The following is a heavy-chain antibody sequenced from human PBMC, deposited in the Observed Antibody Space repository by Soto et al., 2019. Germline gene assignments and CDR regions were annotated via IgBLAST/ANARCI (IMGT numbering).Heavy chain of an antibody. CDR3: ARRVGYCISTSCYGPQHNWFDP. J-gene: IGHJ5*02. V-gene: IGHV4-39*01. Sequence: QLQLQESGPGLVKPSETLSLTCTVSGGSISSSSYYWGWIRQPPGKGLEWIGSIYYSGSTYYNPSLKSRVTISVDTSKNQFSLKLSSVTAADTAVYYCARRVGYCISTSCYGPQHNWFDPWGQGTLVTVSS. CDR2: IYYSGST. D-gene: IGHD2-2*01. CDR1: GGSISSSSYY.